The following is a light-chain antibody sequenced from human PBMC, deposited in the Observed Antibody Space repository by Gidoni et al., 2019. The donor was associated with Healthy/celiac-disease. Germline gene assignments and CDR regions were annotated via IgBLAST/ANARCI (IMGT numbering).Light chain of an antibody. CDR1: QSISSY. Sequence: DTHITQSLSPLSASVGDRDTITCRESQSISSYLNWYQQKPGKAPKLLFYAAPSWQGGVPSRFIGGGSGTDFTLPISSLQPEDFAPSYCQQGYSTPFTFGPGTKVEIK. CDR3: QQGYSTPFT. CDR2: AAP. V-gene: IGKV1-39*01. J-gene: IGKJ1*01.